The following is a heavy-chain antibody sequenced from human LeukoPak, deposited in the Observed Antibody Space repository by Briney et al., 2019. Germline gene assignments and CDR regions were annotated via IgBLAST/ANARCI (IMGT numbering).Heavy chain of an antibody. J-gene: IGHJ4*02. CDR3: ARDGPTYYYGSGSYPD. V-gene: IGHV4-39*07. CDR1: GGSISSSSYY. D-gene: IGHD3-10*01. Sequence: SETLSLTCTVSGGSISSSSYYWGWIRQPPGKGLEWIGSIYYSGSTYYNPSLKSRVTISVDTSKNQFSLKLSSVTAADAAVYYCARDGPTYYYGSGSYPDWGQGTLVTVSS. CDR2: IYYSGST.